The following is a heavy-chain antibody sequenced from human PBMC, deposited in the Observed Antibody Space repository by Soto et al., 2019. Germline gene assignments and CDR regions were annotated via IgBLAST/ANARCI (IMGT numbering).Heavy chain of an antibody. V-gene: IGHV4-34*01. J-gene: IGHJ4*02. Sequence: SETLSLTCAVYGGSFSGYYWSWSRQPPGKGLEWIGEINHSGSTNYNPSLKSRVTISVDTSKNQFSLKLSSVTAADTAVYYCASGYSGYDFWGQGTLVTVSS. CDR1: GGSFSGYY. D-gene: IGHD5-12*01. CDR2: INHSGST. CDR3: ASGYSGYDF.